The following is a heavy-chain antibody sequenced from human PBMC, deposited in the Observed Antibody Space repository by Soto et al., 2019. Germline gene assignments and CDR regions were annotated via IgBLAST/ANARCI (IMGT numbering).Heavy chain of an antibody. V-gene: IGHV3-13*01. CDR1: GFTFSSYD. J-gene: IGHJ6*02. D-gene: IGHD2-15*01. Sequence: VGSLRLSCAASGFTFSSYDMHWVRQATGKGLEWVSAIGTAGDTYYPGSVKGRFTISRENAKNSLYLQMNSLRAGDTAVYYCARRLRGYCSGGSCYGMGMDVWGQGTTVTVSS. CDR2: IGTAGDT. CDR3: ARRLRGYCSGGSCYGMGMDV.